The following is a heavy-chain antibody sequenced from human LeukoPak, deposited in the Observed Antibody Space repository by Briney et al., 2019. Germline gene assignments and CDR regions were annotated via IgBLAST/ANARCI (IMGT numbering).Heavy chain of an antibody. V-gene: IGHV4-34*01. D-gene: IGHD2-21*01. CDR3: ARAPYCGGDCYAVFDY. J-gene: IGHJ4*02. CDR1: GGSFSGYY. Sequence: PSETLSLTCAVYGGSFSGYYWSWIRQPPGKGLEWIGEINHSGSTNYNPSLKSRVTISGDTSKNQFSLKLSSVTAADTAVYYCARAPYCGGDCYAVFDYWGQGTLVTVSS. CDR2: INHSGST.